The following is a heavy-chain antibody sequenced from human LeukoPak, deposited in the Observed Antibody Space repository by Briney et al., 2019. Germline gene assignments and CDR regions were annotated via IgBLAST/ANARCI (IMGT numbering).Heavy chain of an antibody. V-gene: IGHV3-23*01. J-gene: IGHJ5*01. CDR2: ISSSAAGT. CDR3: ATGDPNWFES. CDR1: GFTFVTYA. D-gene: IGHD4-17*01. Sequence: GGSLRLSCAASGFTFVTYAMTWVRQPPGKGLEWVSAISSSAAGTFYADSVKGRFTIFRDNSRNTLYLQMNSLRDEDTAVYYCATGDPNWFESWGQGTLVIVSS.